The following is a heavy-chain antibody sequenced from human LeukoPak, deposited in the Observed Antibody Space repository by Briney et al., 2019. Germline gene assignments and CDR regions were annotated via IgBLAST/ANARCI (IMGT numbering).Heavy chain of an antibody. D-gene: IGHD3-16*01. Sequence: GGSLRLSCAASGFVFSNYAMHWVRQAPGKGLEWVTFIRSDGSERYYAHSVKGRFTISRDNSKNALFLQMNSLRPEDTAVYYCAKVREPYYNAYGAWGQGTLVTVSS. CDR3: AKVREPYYNAYGA. V-gene: IGHV3-30*02. CDR2: IRSDGSER. J-gene: IGHJ5*02. CDR1: GFVFSNYA.